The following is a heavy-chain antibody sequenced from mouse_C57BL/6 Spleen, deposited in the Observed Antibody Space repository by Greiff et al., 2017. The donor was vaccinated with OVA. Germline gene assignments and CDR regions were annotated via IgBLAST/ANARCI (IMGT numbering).Heavy chain of an antibody. CDR2: IDTSDSET. J-gene: IGHJ3*01. Sequence: VQLQQPGAELARPGSSVKLSCKASGYTFTSYWMHWVKQRPIQGLEWIGNIDTSDSETHYNQKFKDKATLTVDKSSSTSYMQLSSLTSEDSAVYYCARLRGGSAWFAYWGQGTLVTVSA. CDR1: GYTFTSYW. CDR3: ARLRGGSAWFAY. V-gene: IGHV1-52*01.